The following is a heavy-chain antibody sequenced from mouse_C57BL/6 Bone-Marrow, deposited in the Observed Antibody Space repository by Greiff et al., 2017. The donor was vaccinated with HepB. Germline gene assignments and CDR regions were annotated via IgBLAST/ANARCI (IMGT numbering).Heavy chain of an antibody. D-gene: IGHD2-4*01. CDR1: GYTFTSYW. J-gene: IGHJ2*01. Sequence: QVQLQQPGAELVMPGASVKLSCKASGYTFTSYWMHWVKQRPGQGLEWIGEIDPSDSYTNYNQKFKGKSTLTVDKSSSPAYMQLSSLTSEDSAVYYGARDYDYYFDYWGQGTTLTVSA. CDR3: ARDYDYYFDY. V-gene: IGHV1-69*01. CDR2: IDPSDSYT.